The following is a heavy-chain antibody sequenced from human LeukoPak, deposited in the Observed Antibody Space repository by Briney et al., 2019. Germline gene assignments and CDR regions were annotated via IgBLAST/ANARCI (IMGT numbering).Heavy chain of an antibody. J-gene: IGHJ4*02. CDR2: INHSGST. CDR1: GGSFSGYY. Sequence: SETLSLTCAVYGGSFSGYYWSWIRQPPGKGLEWIGEINHSGSTNYNPSLKSRVTISVDTSKNQFSLKLSSVTAADTAVYYCARDSTAVAGSFDYWGQGTLVAVSS. V-gene: IGHV4-34*01. D-gene: IGHD6-19*01. CDR3: ARDSTAVAGSFDY.